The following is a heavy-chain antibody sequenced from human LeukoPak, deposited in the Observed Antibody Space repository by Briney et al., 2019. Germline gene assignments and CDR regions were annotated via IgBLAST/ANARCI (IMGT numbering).Heavy chain of an antibody. CDR3: ARDEADYGGNSDQFDY. V-gene: IGHV3-30-3*01. CDR1: GFTFSSYA. J-gene: IGHJ4*02. CDR2: ASYDGSNK. Sequence: GGSLRLSCAASGFTFSSYAMHWVRQAPGKGLEWVAVASYDGSNKYYADSVKGRFTISRDNSKNTLYLQMNSLRAEDTAVYYCARDEADYGGNSDQFDYWGQGTLVTVSS. D-gene: IGHD4-23*01.